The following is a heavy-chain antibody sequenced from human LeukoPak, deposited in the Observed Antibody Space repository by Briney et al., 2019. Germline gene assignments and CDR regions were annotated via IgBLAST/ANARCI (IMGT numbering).Heavy chain of an antibody. CDR3: AKSGGYGLIDY. D-gene: IGHD1-26*01. J-gene: IGHJ4*02. Sequence: SETLSLTCTVSGYSISSYYWSWIRQPPGKGLEWIGSIYSSGSTYYNASLQSRVTISIETSKNQISLRLNSVTAADTAIYYCAKSGGYGLIDYWGQGTLVTVSS. CDR2: IYSSGST. V-gene: IGHV4-59*04. CDR1: GYSISSYY.